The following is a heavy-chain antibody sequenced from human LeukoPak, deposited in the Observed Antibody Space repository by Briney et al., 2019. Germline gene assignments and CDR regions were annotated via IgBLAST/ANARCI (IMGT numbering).Heavy chain of an antibody. D-gene: IGHD6-19*01. V-gene: IGHV1-69*01. CDR1: GGTFSSYA. J-gene: IGHJ6*03. CDR3: ATDLYSSGWYDPENYYYYYMDV. CDR2: IIPIFGTA. Sequence: SVKVSCKASGGTFSSYAISWVRQAPGQGLEWMGGIIPIFGTANYAQKSQGRVTITADESTSTAYMELSSLRSEDTAVYYCATDLYSSGWYDPENYYYYYMDVWGKGTTVTVSS.